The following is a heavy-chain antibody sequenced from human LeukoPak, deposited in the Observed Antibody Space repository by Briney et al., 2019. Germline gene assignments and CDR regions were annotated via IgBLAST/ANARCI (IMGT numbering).Heavy chain of an antibody. CDR3: ARVGYYDILTGYYNAFDI. D-gene: IGHD3-9*01. V-gene: IGHV1-18*01. J-gene: IGHJ3*02. CDR2: ITTYNGNT. CDR1: GYTFTSYP. Sequence: ASVKVSCKASGYTFTSYPISWVRQAPGQGLEWMGWITTYNGNTHYAQKLQGRVTMTTDTSTSTAYMELRGLRSDDTAVYYCARVGYYDILTGYYNAFDIWGQGTMVTVSS.